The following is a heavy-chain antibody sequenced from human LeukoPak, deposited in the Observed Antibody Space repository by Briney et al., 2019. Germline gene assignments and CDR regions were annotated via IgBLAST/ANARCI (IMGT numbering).Heavy chain of an antibody. CDR3: ARAIGIYSSSDY. Sequence: PSETLSLTCTVSGGSFSTFYWSCIRQPPGKGLEWIGYISYTGSTNYNPSLKSRVTISVDTSKNQFSLKVTSVTAADTAVYYCARAIGIYSSSDYWGQGTLVTASS. D-gene: IGHD2-21*01. J-gene: IGHJ4*02. CDR2: ISYTGST. CDR1: GGSFSTFY. V-gene: IGHV4-59*08.